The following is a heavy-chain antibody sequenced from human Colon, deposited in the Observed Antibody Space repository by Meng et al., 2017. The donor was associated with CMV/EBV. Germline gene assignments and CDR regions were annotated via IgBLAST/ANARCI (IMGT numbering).Heavy chain of an antibody. D-gene: IGHD2-2*02. Sequence: ASVKVSCKASGYTFTSYGITWVRQAPGQGLEWMGWISAYNTYSHNINTNYAQSFQGRVTMTTDTSTSTAYMELRSLTSDDTAMYYCARGGGRRYCSSTSCYSFRQYYYYGMDVWGQGTTVTVSS. V-gene: IGHV1-18*01. CDR3: ARGGGRRYCSSTSCYSFRQYYYYGMDV. J-gene: IGHJ6*02. CDR1: GYTFTSYG. CDR2: ISAYNTYSHNINT.